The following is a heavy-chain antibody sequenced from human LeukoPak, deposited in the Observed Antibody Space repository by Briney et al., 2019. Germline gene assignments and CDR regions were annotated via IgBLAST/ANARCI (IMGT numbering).Heavy chain of an antibody. V-gene: IGHV1-69*04. J-gene: IGHJ5*02. CDR3: ARDFWGFGGFDP. Sequence: SVKVSCKASGGTFSSYAISWVRQAPGQGLEWMGRIIPILGIANYAQKFQGRVTITADKSTSTAYMELSSLRSEDTAVYYCARDFWGFGGFDPWGQGTLVTVSS. CDR1: GGTFSSYA. D-gene: IGHD3-10*01. CDR2: IIPILGIA.